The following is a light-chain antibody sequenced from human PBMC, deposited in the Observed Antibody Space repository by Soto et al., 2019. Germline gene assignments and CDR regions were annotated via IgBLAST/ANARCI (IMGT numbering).Light chain of an antibody. Sequence: QSVLTQPPLVSAAPGQKVTISCSGSRSNIGNNYVSWYQQLPGTAPKLLIYDNNERPSGIPDRFSGSKSGTSATLGITGLQTGDEADYYCATWDFSLSAGVFGGGTKVTVL. CDR2: DNN. CDR3: ATWDFSLSAGV. J-gene: IGLJ2*01. CDR1: RSNIGNNY. V-gene: IGLV1-51*01.